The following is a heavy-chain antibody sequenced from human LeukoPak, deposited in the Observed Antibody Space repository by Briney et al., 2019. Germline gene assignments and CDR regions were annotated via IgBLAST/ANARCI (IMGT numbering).Heavy chain of an antibody. J-gene: IGHJ4*02. CDR3: SKGDCSGNDCFGADF. Sequence: PGESLRLSCAASGFTFSNYGMHWVRQASGKGLQWVVFIRADGSSEYYVGSVKGRFTISRDNSKNTLSLQMNSLRPEDTAIYYCSKGDCSGNDCFGADFWGQGNMVTVS. CDR1: GFTFSNYG. CDR2: IRADGSSE. V-gene: IGHV3-30*02. D-gene: IGHD2-15*01.